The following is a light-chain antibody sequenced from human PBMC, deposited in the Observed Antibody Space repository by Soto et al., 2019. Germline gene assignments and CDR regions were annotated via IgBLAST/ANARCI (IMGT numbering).Light chain of an antibody. CDR2: DAS. CDR1: QTINAW. Sequence: DIHMTQSPSSLSVSVGDRVTITCRTSQTINAWLAWYQQRPGQAPKLRIYDASTVQSGVPSRFIGSGSGTEFTLTISSLQPDDSATYHCQHSSLYSTWTFGQGTKVEIK. V-gene: IGKV1-5*01. CDR3: QHSSLYSTWT. J-gene: IGKJ1*01.